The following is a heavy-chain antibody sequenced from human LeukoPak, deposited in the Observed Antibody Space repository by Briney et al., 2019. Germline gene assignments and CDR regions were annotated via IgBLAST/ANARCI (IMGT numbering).Heavy chain of an antibody. CDR2: INPNSGGT. D-gene: IGHD7-27*01. CDR1: GYTFTAIY. J-gene: IGHJ4*02. CDR3: ARGPATGDFDY. Sequence: GASVKVSFKASGYTFTAIYIHWVRQTPGQGLEWMGWINPNSGGTNFAQKFQGRVTMTWDTSISTAYMELSRLGSDDTAVYYCARGPATGDFDYWGQGTLVTVSS. V-gene: IGHV1-2*02.